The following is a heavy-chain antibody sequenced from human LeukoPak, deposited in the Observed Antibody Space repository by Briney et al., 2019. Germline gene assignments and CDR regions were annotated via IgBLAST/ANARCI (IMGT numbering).Heavy chain of an antibody. D-gene: IGHD4-17*01. CDR1: GGTFSSYA. V-gene: IGHV1-69*05. J-gene: IGHJ4*02. Sequence: ASVKVSCKASGGTFSSYAISWVRQAPGQGLEWMGRIIPIFGTANYAQKFQGRVTITTDESTSTAYMELSSLRSEDAAVYYCAIVMGDYVSYYFDYWGQGTLVTVSS. CDR3: AIVMGDYVSYYFDY. CDR2: IIPIFGTA.